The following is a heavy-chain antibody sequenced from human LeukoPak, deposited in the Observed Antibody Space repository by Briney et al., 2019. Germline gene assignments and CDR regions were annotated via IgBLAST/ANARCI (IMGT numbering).Heavy chain of an antibody. D-gene: IGHD3-10*01. CDR3: AKDAGPYGSGKDY. CDR1: GFTFDDYA. J-gene: IGHJ4*02. CDR2: ISWNSGSI. V-gene: IGHV3-9*01. Sequence: GRSLRLSCAASGFTFDDYAMHWVRQAPGKGLEWVSGISWNSGSIGYADSVKGRFTISRDNAKNSLYLQMNSLRAEDTALYYCAKDAGPYGSGKDYWGQGTLVTVSS.